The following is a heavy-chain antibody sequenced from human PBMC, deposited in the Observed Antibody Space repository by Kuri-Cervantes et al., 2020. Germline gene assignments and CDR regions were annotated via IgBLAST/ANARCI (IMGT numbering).Heavy chain of an antibody. J-gene: IGHJ3*02. CDR2: ISSSSSYI. CDR3: AREPNNSGWSVRAFDI. CDR1: GFTFSSYS. D-gene: IGHD6-19*01. V-gene: IGHV3-21*01. Sequence: GGSLRLSCAASGFTFSSYSMNWVRQAPGKGLEWVSSISSSSSYIYYADSVKGRFTISRDNAKNSLYLQMNSLRAEDTAVYYCAREPNNSGWSVRAFDIWGQGTRVT.